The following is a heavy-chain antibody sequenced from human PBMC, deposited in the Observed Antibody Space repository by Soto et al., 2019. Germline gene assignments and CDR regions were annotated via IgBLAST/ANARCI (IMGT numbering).Heavy chain of an antibody. CDR2: INGRTNYK. Sequence: EVQVVESGGGLVKPGGSLRLSCATSGFSFSTYNMNWVRQAPGKGLEWVSSINGRTNYKYYTDSVTGRFAISRDNPKNSLYLHMDSQRVEDKYVYYCVREAGIVGYNSGFDYWGQGTLVTVSS. CDR1: GFSFSTYN. CDR3: VREAGIVGYNSGFDY. J-gene: IGHJ4*02. V-gene: IGHV3-21*02. D-gene: IGHD1-26*01.